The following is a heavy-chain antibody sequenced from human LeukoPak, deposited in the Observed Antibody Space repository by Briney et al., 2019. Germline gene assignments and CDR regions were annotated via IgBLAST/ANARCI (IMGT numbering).Heavy chain of an antibody. CDR1: GGSISSYY. D-gene: IGHD3-10*02. V-gene: IGHV4-59*01. CDR2: IYYSGST. CDR3: ARASVFGNWFDP. J-gene: IGHJ5*02. Sequence: SETLSLTCTVSGGSISSYYWSWIRQPPGKGLEWIGYIYYSGSTNYNPSLKSRVTISVDTSKNQFSLKLSSVTAADTAVYYCARASVFGNWFDPWGQGTLVTVSS.